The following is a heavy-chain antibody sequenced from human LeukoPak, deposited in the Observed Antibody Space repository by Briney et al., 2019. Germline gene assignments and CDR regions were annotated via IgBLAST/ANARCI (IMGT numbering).Heavy chain of an antibody. CDR2: ISSSGSTI. D-gene: IGHD3-22*01. CDR3: ARDVDYYYDSSGF. V-gene: IGHV3-48*04. Sequence: GGSLRLSCAASGFTFSSYAMSWVRQAPGKGLEWVSYISSSGSTIYYADSVKGRFTISRDNAKNSLYLQMNSLRAEDTAVYYCARDVDYYYDSSGFWGQGTLVTVSS. CDR1: GFTFSSYA. J-gene: IGHJ4*02.